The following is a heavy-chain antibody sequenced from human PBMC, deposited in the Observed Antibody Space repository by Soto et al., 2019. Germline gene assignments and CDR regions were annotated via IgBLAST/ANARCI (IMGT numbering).Heavy chain of an antibody. Sequence: PSETLSLTCTVSGGSISSSSYYWGWIRQPPGKGLEWIGSIYYSGSTYYNPSLKSRVTISVDTSKNQFSLKLSSVTAADTAVYYCERHGDYYGSGSYPFDYWGQGTLVTVSS. J-gene: IGHJ4*02. CDR3: ERHGDYYGSGSYPFDY. CDR1: GGSISSSSYY. CDR2: IYYSGST. D-gene: IGHD3-10*01. V-gene: IGHV4-39*01.